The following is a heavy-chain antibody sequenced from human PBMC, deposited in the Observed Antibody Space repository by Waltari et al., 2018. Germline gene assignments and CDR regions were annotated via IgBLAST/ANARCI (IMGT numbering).Heavy chain of an antibody. CDR3: ATVKYGSGSAS. J-gene: IGHJ4*02. CDR2: ISDRGVST. CDR1: GFTFRSYA. Sequence: EVQLLESGGGLVQPGGSLRLPCAASGFTFRSYAMTWVAQAPGKGMKWVSSISDRGVSTYYADSVKGRFTISRDNSKNTLFLQMNSLSAADTAVYYCATVKYGSGSASWGQGTLVTVSS. D-gene: IGHD3-10*01. V-gene: IGHV3-23*01.